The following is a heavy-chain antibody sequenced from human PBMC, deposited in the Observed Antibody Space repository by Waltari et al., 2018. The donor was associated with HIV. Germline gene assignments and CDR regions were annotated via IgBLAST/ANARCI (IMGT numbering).Heavy chain of an antibody. Sequence: QVQLQESGPGLVKPSETLSLTCTVSGGSISSYYWRWIRQPPGKGLEWIGYIYYSGSTNYNPSLKSRVTISVDTSKNQFSLKLSSVTAADTAVYYCARTTYSGSYSLDYWGQGTLVTVSS. CDR3: ARTTYSGSYSLDY. D-gene: IGHD1-26*01. CDR2: IYYSGST. J-gene: IGHJ4*02. V-gene: IGHV4-59*01. CDR1: GGSISSYY.